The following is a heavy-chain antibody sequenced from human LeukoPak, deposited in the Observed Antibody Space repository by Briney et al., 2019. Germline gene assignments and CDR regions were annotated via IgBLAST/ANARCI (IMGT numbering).Heavy chain of an antibody. Sequence: PSETLSLTCTVSGGSISSSSYYWGWIRQPPGKGLEWIGSIYYSGSTYYNPSLKSRVTISVDTSKNQFSLKLSSVTAADTAVYYCARFGLDYYGSGSYYDDAFDIWGLGTMVTVSS. J-gene: IGHJ3*02. CDR2: IYYSGST. CDR3: ARFGLDYYGSGSYYDDAFDI. V-gene: IGHV4-39*01. CDR1: GGSISSSSYY. D-gene: IGHD3-10*01.